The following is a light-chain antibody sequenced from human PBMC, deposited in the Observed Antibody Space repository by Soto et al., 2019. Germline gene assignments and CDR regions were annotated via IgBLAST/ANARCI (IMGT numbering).Light chain of an antibody. J-gene: IGLJ2*01. CDR3: ATWESSLSAGV. Sequence: QSELTQPPAVSAAPGQKVTISCSGGTSNIGNNSVSWYQQLPGTAPKLLIYDNNKRPSGIPDRFSGSKSGTSATLGITGLQTGDEANYYCATWESSLSAGVFGGGTQLTVL. V-gene: IGLV1-51*01. CDR2: DNN. CDR1: TSNIGNNS.